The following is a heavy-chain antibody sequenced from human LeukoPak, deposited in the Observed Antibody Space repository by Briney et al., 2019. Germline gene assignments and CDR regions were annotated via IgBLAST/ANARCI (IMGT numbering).Heavy chain of an antibody. CDR2: ISYDGSNK. CDR3: ARGQWLVGGY. J-gene: IGHJ4*02. Sequence: GGSLRLSCAASGFTFSSYGMHWVRQAPGKGLEWVAVISYDGSNKYYADSVKGRFTISRDNSKNTLYLQMNSLRAEDTAVYYCARGQWLVGGYWGQGTLVTVSS. D-gene: IGHD6-19*01. V-gene: IGHV3-30*03. CDR1: GFTFSSYG.